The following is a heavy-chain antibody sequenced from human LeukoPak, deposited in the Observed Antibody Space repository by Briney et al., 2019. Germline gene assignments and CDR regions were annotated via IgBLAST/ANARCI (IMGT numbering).Heavy chain of an antibody. CDR1: GFTFDDYG. CDR2: INWNGGST. J-gene: IGHJ6*03. Sequence: GGSLRLSCAASGFTFDDYGMSWVRQAPGKGLEWVSGINWNGGSTGYADSVKGRFTISRDNAKNSLYLQMNSLRAEDTALYYCARAPFWSGYHYYYYYMDVWGKGTTVTVSS. CDR3: ARAPFWSGYHYYYYYMDV. D-gene: IGHD3-3*01. V-gene: IGHV3-20*04.